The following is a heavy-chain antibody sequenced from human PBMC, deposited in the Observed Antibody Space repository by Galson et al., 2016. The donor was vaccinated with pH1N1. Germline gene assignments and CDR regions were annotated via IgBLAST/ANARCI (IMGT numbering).Heavy chain of an antibody. V-gene: IGHV3-74*01. Sequence: SLRLSCAAPGITFSSYWMHWVRHAPGKGLVWVSRINSDGSSTGYADSVKGRFTISRDNTKNTLYLQMNSLRAEDTAVYYCARSGAVAGISTSDYWGLGTLVTVSS. CDR2: INSDGSST. J-gene: IGHJ4*02. D-gene: IGHD6-19*01. CDR3: ARSGAVAGISTSDY. CDR1: GITFSSYW.